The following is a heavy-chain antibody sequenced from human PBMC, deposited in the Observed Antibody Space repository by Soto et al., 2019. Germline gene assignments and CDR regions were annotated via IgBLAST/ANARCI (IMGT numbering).Heavy chain of an antibody. D-gene: IGHD1-26*01. CDR1: GGTFSSYA. V-gene: IGHV1-69*13. Sequence: SVKVSCKASGGTFSSYAISWVRQAPGQGLEWMGGINPIFGTANYAQKFQGRVTITADESTSTAYMELSSLRSEDTAVYYCARVKVGAQYYFDYWGQGTLVTVSS. J-gene: IGHJ4*02. CDR3: ARVKVGAQYYFDY. CDR2: INPIFGTA.